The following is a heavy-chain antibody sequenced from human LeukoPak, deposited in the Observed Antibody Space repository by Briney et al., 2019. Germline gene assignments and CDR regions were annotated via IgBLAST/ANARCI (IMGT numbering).Heavy chain of an antibody. V-gene: IGHV3-21*01. D-gene: IGHD6-19*01. CDR1: GFTFSSYS. J-gene: IGHJ4*02. CDR2: IRSSSSYI. Sequence: GGSLRLSCAASGFTFSSYSKNWVRHAPAKGLELVSSIRSSSSYIYYADSAKGRFTITRDNAKNSLYLQMNSLRAEDTAVYYCARELRPTVAGTGVADYWGQGTLVTVSS. CDR3: ARELRPTVAGTGVADY.